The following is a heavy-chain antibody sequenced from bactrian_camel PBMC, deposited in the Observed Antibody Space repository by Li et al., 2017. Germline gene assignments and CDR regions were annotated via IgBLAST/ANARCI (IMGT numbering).Heavy chain of an antibody. D-gene: IGHD6*01. CDR2: IRRDGDD. CDR1: GFTLSRYS. V-gene: IGHV3S67*01. J-gene: IGHJ4*01. Sequence: VQLVESGGGLVQPGGSLKLSCTTTGFTLSRYSMSWVRQAPGKAREGIAGIRRDGDDYYADSVKGRFTISQDNAKDMVYLQMDVLKSEDTAMYYCAAQSGSSGNCEELALYQYWGQGTQVTVS. CDR3: AAQSGSSGNCEELALYQY.